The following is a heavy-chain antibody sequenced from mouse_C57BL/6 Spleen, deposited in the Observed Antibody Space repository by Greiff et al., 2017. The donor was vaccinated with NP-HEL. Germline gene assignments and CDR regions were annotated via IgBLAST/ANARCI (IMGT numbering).Heavy chain of an antibody. CDR2: IWSGGST. J-gene: IGHJ3*01. V-gene: IGHV2-2*01. CDR1: GFSLTSYG. CDR3: ARNDYYGSSWDWFAY. Sequence: VKLMESGPGLVQPSQCLSITCTVSGFSLTSYGVHWVSQSPGKGLEWLGGIWSGGSTDYNAAFISRLSISKDNSKSQVFFKMNSLQAEDTAIYYCARNDYYGSSWDWFAYWGQGTLVTVSA. D-gene: IGHD1-1*01.